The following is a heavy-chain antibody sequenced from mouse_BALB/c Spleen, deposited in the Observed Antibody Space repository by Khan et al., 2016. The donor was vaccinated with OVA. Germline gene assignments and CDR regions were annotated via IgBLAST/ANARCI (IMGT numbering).Heavy chain of an antibody. CDR3: TRELRRGGFDY. Sequence: QVQLKESGPGLVAPSQSLSITCTVSGFSLTGYGVNWVRQPPGKGLEWLGMIWGDGSTDYNSALKSRLSISKDNSKSQVFLKMNSLQTDDTARYCCTRELRRGGFDYWGLGTLVTVSA. V-gene: IGHV2-6-7*01. D-gene: IGHD1-2*01. CDR2: IWGDGST. CDR1: GFSLTGYG. J-gene: IGHJ3*01.